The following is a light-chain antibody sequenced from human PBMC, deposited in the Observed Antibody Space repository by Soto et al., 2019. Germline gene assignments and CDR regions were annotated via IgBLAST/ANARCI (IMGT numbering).Light chain of an antibody. V-gene: IGKV3-20*01. CDR2: DTS. Sequence: VLTQSPGPLSLSPGERATLSCKASQSLANSFIAWYQQKPGQAPRLLIYDTSSRASGIPDRFSGSGSGTDCTLTISRLETEDVAVFYCQQYGTSEIIFGQGTRLEIK. J-gene: IGKJ5*01. CDR1: QSLANSF. CDR3: QQYGTSEII.